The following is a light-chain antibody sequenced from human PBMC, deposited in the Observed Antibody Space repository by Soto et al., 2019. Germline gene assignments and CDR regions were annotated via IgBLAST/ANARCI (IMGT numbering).Light chain of an antibody. V-gene: IGKV1-6*01. J-gene: IGKJ2*01. Sequence: AIQMTQSLSSLSVSVGDRITITCRASQDIRNDLGWYQQKPGKAPKLLIYRTSNLQSGVPSRFSGSGSGTDFTLTISSLQPEDFATYYCLQDYIYPYTFGQGTKLEIK. CDR3: LQDYIYPYT. CDR1: QDIRND. CDR2: RTS.